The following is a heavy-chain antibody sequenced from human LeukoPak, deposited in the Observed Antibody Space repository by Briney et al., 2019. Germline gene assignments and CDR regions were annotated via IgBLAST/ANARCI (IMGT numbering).Heavy chain of an antibody. V-gene: IGHV3-23*01. Sequence: GGFLRLSCAASGFTFSSYAMSWVRQAPGKGLEWVSGISGSGDNTYYADSVKGRFTISRDNSKNTLYVQVNSLGTEDTAAYYCAKGSYYDSSGSFYFDYWGQGTLVTVSS. D-gene: IGHD3-22*01. CDR1: GFTFSSYA. CDR3: AKGSYYDSSGSFYFDY. CDR2: ISGSGDNT. J-gene: IGHJ4*02.